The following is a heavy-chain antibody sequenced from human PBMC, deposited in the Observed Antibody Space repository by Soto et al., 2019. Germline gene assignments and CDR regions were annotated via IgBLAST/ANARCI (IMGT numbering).Heavy chain of an antibody. Sequence: QVQLVESGGGVVQPGRSLRLSCAASGFTFSNYGMHWVRQAPGKGLEWVAVISYHGSDKYYADFVKGRFTISRDNSKNTLYLQMDSLRAEDTAVYYCAKDHLPTAVTTVGYWGQGTLVTVSS. V-gene: IGHV3-30*18. CDR1: GFTFSNYG. D-gene: IGHD4-17*01. J-gene: IGHJ4*02. CDR3: AKDHLPTAVTTVGY. CDR2: ISYHGSDK.